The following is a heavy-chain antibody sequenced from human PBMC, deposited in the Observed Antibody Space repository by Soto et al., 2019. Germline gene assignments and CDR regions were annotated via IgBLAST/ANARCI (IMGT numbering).Heavy chain of an antibody. Sequence: KSSETLSLTCTVSGGSISFYYWSWIRQPAGKGLEWIGRVYSSGNTNYNPSLKSRLTMSVDTSNNQFSLKLRSVTAADTAMYYCARDRRGGTRPHYYDSRGYYNPFDRWGQGTLVTVSS. D-gene: IGHD3-22*01. CDR1: GGSISFYY. J-gene: IGHJ4*02. CDR2: VYSSGNT. V-gene: IGHV4-4*07. CDR3: ARDRRGGTRPHYYDSRGYYNPFDR.